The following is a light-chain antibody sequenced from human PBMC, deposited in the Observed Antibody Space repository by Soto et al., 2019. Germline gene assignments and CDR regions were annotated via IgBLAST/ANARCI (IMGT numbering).Light chain of an antibody. Sequence: STGTLSGRESDWVTLSCRASQALNTRLAWYQHKPGQAPRLLIYGASNRATGIPDRFSGSGSGTDITLTTSILEPEDFAVYYCQQYAITRITFGQGTRLEI. CDR1: QALNTR. J-gene: IGKJ5*01. CDR2: GAS. V-gene: IGKV3-20*01. CDR3: QQYAITRIT.